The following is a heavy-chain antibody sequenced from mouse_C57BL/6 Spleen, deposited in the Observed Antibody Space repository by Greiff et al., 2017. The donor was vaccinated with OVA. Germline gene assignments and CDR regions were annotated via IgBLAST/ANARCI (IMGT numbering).Heavy chain of an antibody. V-gene: IGHV1-80*01. CDR2: IYPGDGDT. CDR1: GYAFSSYW. J-gene: IGHJ2*01. CDR3: ARWYYGSSYDFDY. D-gene: IGHD1-1*01. Sequence: VQLQQSGAELVKPGASVKISCKASGYAFSSYWMNWVKQRPGKGLEGIGQIYPGDGDTNYNGKFKGKATLTADKSSSTAYMQLSSLTSEDSAVYFCARWYYGSSYDFDYWGQGTTLTVSS.